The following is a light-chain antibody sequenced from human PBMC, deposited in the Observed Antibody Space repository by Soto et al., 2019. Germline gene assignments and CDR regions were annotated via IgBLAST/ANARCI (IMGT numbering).Light chain of an antibody. CDR3: QQYGSSGT. CDR2: GAS. V-gene: IGKV3-20*01. Sequence: EIVLTQSPVTLSLSQGERATLSCRASQSVSNNYLAWYQQKPGQAPRLLIYGASNRATGIPDRFSGSGSGTDFTLTSSRLEPEDFAVYYCQQYGSSGTFGQGTKVDIK. CDR1: QSVSNNY. J-gene: IGKJ1*01.